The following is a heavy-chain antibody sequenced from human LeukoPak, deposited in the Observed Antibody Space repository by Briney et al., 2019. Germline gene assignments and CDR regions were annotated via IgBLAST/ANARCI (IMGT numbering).Heavy chain of an antibody. CDR2: MNPNSGNT. CDR1: GYTFTSYD. V-gene: IGHV1-8*01. CDR3: ARFNGRGVSNDY. Sequence: GASVTVSCKASGYTFTSYDINWVRQATGQGLAWMGWMNPNSGNTGYAQKFQGRVTMTRNTSISTAYMELSSLRSEDTAVYYCARFNGRGVSNDYWGQGTLVTVSA. J-gene: IGHJ4*02. D-gene: IGHD3-10*01.